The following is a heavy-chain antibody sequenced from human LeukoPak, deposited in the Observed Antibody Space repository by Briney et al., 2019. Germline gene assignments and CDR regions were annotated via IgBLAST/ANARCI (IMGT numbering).Heavy chain of an antibody. J-gene: IGHJ4*02. D-gene: IGHD2-15*01. CDR1: GYSFTSYW. Sequence: GESLKISCKGSGYSFTSYWISWVRQMPGKGLEWMGIIYPGDSDTRYSPSFQGQVTISADKSISTAYLQWSSLKASDTAMYYCARVLNRYSPAGDYFDYWGQGTLVTVSS. CDR3: ARVLNRYSPAGDYFDY. V-gene: IGHV5-51*01. CDR2: IYPGDSDT.